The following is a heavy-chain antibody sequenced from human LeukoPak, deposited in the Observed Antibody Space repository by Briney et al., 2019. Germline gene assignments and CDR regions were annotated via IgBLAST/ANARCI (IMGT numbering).Heavy chain of an antibody. J-gene: IGHJ4*02. V-gene: IGHV3-64D*06. CDR1: GFTFSTYA. D-gene: IGHD2-2*01. CDR2: IGTNGIST. Sequence: GGSLRLSCSASGFTFSTYAMHWVRQAPGRGLEYVSAIGTNGISTYYAASVEGRFTISRDNSKNTVHLHMSSLRAEDTAVYYCVKGAQVVYSPSFDFWGQGTLVTVSS. CDR3: VKGAQVVYSPSFDF.